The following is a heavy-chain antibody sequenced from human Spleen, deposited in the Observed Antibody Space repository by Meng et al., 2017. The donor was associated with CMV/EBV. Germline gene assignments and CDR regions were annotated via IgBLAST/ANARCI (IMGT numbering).Heavy chain of an antibody. CDR1: GGSFSGYY. CDR3: AREPDY. CDR2: INHSGST. J-gene: IGHJ4*02. Sequence: SETLSLTWAVYGGSFSGYYWSWIRQPPGKGLEWIGEINHSGSTNYNPSLKSRVTISVDTSKNQFSLKLTSVTATDTAVYFCAREPDYWGQGILVTVSS. V-gene: IGHV4-34*01.